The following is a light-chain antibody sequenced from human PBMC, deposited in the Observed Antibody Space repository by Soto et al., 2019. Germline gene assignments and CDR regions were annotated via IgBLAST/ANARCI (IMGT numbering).Light chain of an antibody. CDR1: QSVSSN. CDR3: LQHNSYPFT. J-gene: IGKJ3*01. V-gene: IGKV3-15*01. CDR2: GAS. Sequence: EIVMTQSPATLSVSPGERATLSCRASQSVSSNLAWYQQKPGQAPTLLIYGASARATGIPARFSGSGSGTEFTLTISSLQSEDFATYYCLQHNSYPFTFGPGTKVDIK.